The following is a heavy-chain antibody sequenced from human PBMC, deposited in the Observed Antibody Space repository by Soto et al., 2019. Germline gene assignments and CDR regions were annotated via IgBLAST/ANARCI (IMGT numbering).Heavy chain of an antibody. V-gene: IGHV4-39*02. CDR3: AREGGGYCSGGSCQGAY. J-gene: IGHJ4*02. CDR2: IYYRGNT. Sequence: SETLSLTCTVSGGSISSSSYYWGWIRQPPGKGLEWIGSIYYRGNTYYNPSLKSRVTISVDTSKNQFSLKLSSVTAADTAVYYCAREGGGYCSGGSCQGAYWGQGTLVTVS. D-gene: IGHD2-15*01. CDR1: GGSISSSSYY.